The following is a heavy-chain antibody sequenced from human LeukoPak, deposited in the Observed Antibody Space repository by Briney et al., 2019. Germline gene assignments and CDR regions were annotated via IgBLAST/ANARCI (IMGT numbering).Heavy chain of an antibody. CDR2: INHSGST. V-gene: IGHV4-34*01. Sequence: SETLSLTCAVYGGSFSGYYWSWIRQPPGKGLEWIGEINHSGSTNYNPSLKSRVTISVDTSKNQFSLKLSSVTAADTAVYYCASLRGYSYDWGQGTLVIVSS. D-gene: IGHD5-18*01. CDR1: GGSFSGYY. J-gene: IGHJ4*02. CDR3: ASLRGYSYD.